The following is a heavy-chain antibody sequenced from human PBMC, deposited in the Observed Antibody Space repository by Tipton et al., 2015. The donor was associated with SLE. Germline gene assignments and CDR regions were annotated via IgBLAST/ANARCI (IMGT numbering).Heavy chain of an antibody. J-gene: IGHJ4*02. CDR2: IYYTMSA. Sequence: TLSLTCTVSGGSISSADYHWSWIRQHPGKGLEWIGYIYYTMSAYYNPSLKSRVIISLDTSKNHFSLKLSSVTAADTAVYYCARVPRTFYYDYSGHFDYWGPGTLVTVSS. D-gene: IGHD3-22*01. CDR3: ARVPRTFYYDYSGHFDY. CDR1: GGSISSADYH. V-gene: IGHV4-31*03.